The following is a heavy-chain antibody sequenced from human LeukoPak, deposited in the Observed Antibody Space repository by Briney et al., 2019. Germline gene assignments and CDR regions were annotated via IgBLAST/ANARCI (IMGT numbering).Heavy chain of an antibody. CDR1: GGSFSGYY. CDR3: AKDHSSSWYGSFDY. Sequence: SETLSLTCAVYGGSFSGYYWSWIRQPPGKGLGWIGEINHSGSTNYNPSLKSRVTISVDTSKNQFSLKLSSVTAADTAVYYCAKDHSSSWYGSFDYWGQGTLVTVSS. J-gene: IGHJ4*02. CDR2: INHSGST. D-gene: IGHD6-13*01. V-gene: IGHV4-34*01.